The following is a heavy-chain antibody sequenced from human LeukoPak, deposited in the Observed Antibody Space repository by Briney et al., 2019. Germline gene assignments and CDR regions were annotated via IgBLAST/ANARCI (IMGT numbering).Heavy chain of an antibody. CDR3: ARHEYSGSYYGLSWFDP. CDR1: GGSISSSGYY. CDR2: IYYSGST. Sequence: SETLSLTSTVSGGSISSSGYYWGWIRQPPGKGLEWIASIYYSGSTYYNPSLKSRVTISVDTSKNQLSLKLSSLTAADTAVYYCARHEYSGSYYGLSWFDPWGQGTLVTVSS. J-gene: IGHJ5*02. V-gene: IGHV4-39*01. D-gene: IGHD1-26*01.